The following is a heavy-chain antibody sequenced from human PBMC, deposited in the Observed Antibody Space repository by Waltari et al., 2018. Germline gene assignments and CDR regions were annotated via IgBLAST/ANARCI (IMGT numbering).Heavy chain of an antibody. V-gene: IGHV3-48*03. CDR1: RFTFSSYE. CDR3: ASLWFGELLY. Sequence: EVQLVESGGGLEQPGGSLRLSCTTSRFTFSSYEMNWVRQAPGKGLEWVSHISSSGNTIYYADSGKGRFTISRDNAKNSLYLQMNSLRAEDTAVYYCASLWFGELLYWGQGTLVTVSS. J-gene: IGHJ4*02. CDR2: ISSSGNTI. D-gene: IGHD3-10*01.